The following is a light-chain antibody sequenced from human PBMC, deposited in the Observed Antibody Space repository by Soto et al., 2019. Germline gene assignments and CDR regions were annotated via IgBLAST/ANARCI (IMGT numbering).Light chain of an antibody. CDR1: QSIVRN. CDR2: TAS. J-gene: IGKJ4*01. V-gene: IGKV1-39*01. CDR3: QQSHSSPLS. Sequence: IQMPPSPSSLSASVGDRVTITCRASQSIVRNLNWYQQKPGKAPELLIYTASNLESGVPSRFSGRGSGTECARTISSRQPEESAVYYCQQSHSSPLSVGGGTKVEFK.